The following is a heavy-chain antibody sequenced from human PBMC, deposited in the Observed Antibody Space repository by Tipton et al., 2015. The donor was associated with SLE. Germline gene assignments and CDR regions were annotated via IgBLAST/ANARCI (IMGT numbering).Heavy chain of an antibody. V-gene: IGHV4-31*03. D-gene: IGHD4-23*01. J-gene: IGHJ3*02. CDR1: GGFISSGGYY. CDR3: ASSRGGVTNAFDI. Sequence: TLSLTCTVSGGFISSGGYYWSWIRQHPGKGLEWIGYIYYSGSTYYNPSLKSRVAISVDTSKNQFSLKLSSVTAADTAVYYCASSRGGVTNAFDIWGQGTMVTVSS. CDR2: IYYSGST.